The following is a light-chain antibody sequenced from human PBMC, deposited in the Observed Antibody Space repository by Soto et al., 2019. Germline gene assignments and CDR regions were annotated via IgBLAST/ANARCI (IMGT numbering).Light chain of an antibody. Sequence: QSVLTQPPSVSAAPGQNVTISCSGTSSNIGNNYVSWYQHLPGTAPRILIYDNYKRPSGSPDRFSGFKSGTSATLGITGLQTGDEADSYCGPWDTSQRVFDVFGSGTKLTVL. CDR3: GPWDTSQRVFDV. CDR2: DNY. J-gene: IGLJ1*01. V-gene: IGLV1-51*01. CDR1: SSNIGNNY.